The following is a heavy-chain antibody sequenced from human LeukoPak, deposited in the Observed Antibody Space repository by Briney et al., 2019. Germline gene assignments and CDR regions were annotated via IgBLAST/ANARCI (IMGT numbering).Heavy chain of an antibody. J-gene: IGHJ4*02. V-gene: IGHV1-69*13. CDR3: ARDPEPPSYCSSTSCAGAWPTHHY. Sequence: TVKVSCKASGGTFSSYAISWVRQAPGQGLEWMGGIIPIFGTANYAQKFQGRVTITADESTSTAYMELSSLRSEDTAVYYCARDPEPPSYCSSTSCAGAWPTHHYWGQGTLVTVSS. D-gene: IGHD2-2*01. CDR2: IIPIFGTA. CDR1: GGTFSSYA.